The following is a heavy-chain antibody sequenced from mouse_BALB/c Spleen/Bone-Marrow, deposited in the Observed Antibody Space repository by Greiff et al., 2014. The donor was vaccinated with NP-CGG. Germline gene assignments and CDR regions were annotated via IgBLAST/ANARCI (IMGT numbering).Heavy chain of an antibody. Sequence: ESDAELVKPGASVKISCKASGYTFTDHAIHWVKQKPEQGLEWIRYISPGNGDIKYNEKFKGKATLTADKSSSTAYMQLNSLTSEDSAVYFCKVKGYWGQGTTLTVSS. CDR3: KVKGY. CDR1: GYTFTDHA. V-gene: IGHV1S53*02. J-gene: IGHJ2*01. CDR2: ISPGNGDI.